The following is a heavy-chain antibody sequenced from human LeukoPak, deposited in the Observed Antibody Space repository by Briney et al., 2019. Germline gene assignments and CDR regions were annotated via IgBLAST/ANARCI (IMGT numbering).Heavy chain of an antibody. J-gene: IGHJ6*03. Sequence: RTGGSLRLSCAASGFTFSSYWMSWVRQAPGKGLEWVANIKQDGSEKYYVDSVKGRFTISRDNTKNSLHLQMNSLRAEDTAVYYCARKQLLSHYYYYMDVWGKGTTVTVSS. CDR3: ARKQLLSHYYYYMDV. CDR1: GFTFSSYW. CDR2: IKQDGSEK. D-gene: IGHD2-2*01. V-gene: IGHV3-7*01.